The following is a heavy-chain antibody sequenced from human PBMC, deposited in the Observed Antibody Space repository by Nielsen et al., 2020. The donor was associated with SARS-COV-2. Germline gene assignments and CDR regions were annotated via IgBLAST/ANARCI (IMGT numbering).Heavy chain of an antibody. D-gene: IGHD5-12*01. CDR3: ARGGYGDDAFDI. Sequence: GESLKISCAASGFTFSIYSMNWVRQAPGKGLEWVSSISSSSSYIYYADSVKGRFTISRDNAKNSLYLQMNSLRAEDTAVYYCARGGYGDDAFDIWDQGTMVTVSS. CDR2: ISSSSSYI. V-gene: IGHV3-21*01. CDR1: GFTFSIYS. J-gene: IGHJ3*02.